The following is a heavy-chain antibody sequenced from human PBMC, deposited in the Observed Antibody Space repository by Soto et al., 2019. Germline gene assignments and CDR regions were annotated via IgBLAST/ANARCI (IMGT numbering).Heavy chain of an antibody. J-gene: IGHJ4*02. CDR1: GFTFSTYE. CDR2: ISSSGSSI. Sequence: EVQLVESGGGLVQPGGSLTLSCAASGFTFSTYEMNWVRQAPGKGLEWVSYISSSGSSIYYADSVKGRFTISRDNAKNSLYLQMNSLRADDTALYYCAREYSTSGGLFDYWGQGTLVTVSS. D-gene: IGHD6-13*01. V-gene: IGHV3-48*03. CDR3: AREYSTSGGLFDY.